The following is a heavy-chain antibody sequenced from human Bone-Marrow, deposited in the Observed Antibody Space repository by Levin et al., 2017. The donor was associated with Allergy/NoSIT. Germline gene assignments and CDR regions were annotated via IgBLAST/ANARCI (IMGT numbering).Heavy chain of an antibody. CDR1: GDSISSSNW. Sequence: SETLSLTCAVSGDSISSSNWWTWVRQPPGKGLEWIGKIYHRGSTHYNPSLKSRVTISIDKPKNQFSLKLSSVTAADTAVYYCVRDYFGSGTYEYAWGQGTLVTVSS. D-gene: IGHD3-10*01. V-gene: IGHV4-4*02. CDR3: VRDYFGSGTYEYA. J-gene: IGHJ5*02. CDR2: IYHRGST.